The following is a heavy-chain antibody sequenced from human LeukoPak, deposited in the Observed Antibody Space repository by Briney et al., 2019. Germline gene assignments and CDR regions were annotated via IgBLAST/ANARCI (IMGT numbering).Heavy chain of an antibody. V-gene: IGHV1-69*05. CDR1: GGTFSSYA. CDR2: IIPIFGTA. D-gene: IGHD3-22*01. J-gene: IGHJ3*02. CDR3: ARDRYYYDSSGATDAFDI. Sequence: ASVKVSCKASGGTFSSYAVSWVRQAPGQGLEWMGRIIPIFGTANYAQKFQGRVTITTDESTSTAYMELSSLRSEDTAVYYCARDRYYYDSSGATDAFDIWGQGTMVTVSS.